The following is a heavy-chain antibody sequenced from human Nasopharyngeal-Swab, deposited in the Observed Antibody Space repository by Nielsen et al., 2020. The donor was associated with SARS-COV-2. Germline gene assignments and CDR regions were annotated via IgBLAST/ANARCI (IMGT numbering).Heavy chain of an antibody. V-gene: IGHV3-30-3*01. CDR2: ISYDGSNK. CDR3: ASAYGGSYWYFDL. Sequence: GESLKISCAASGFTFSSYAMYWVRQAPGKGLEWVAVISYDGSNKYYADSVKGRFTISRDNSKNTLYLQMNSLRAEDTAVYYCASAYGGSYWYFDLWGRGTLVTVSS. J-gene: IGHJ2*01. CDR1: GFTFSSYA. D-gene: IGHD4-23*01.